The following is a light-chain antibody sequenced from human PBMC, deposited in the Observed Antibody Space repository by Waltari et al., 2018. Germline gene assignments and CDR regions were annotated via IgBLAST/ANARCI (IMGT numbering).Light chain of an antibody. Sequence: QSALTQPASVSGSRGQSITISCTGSSRDIGSYNVVSWYQHTPGKAPKHLIYGVNNRPSGVSNRFSGSKSGNTASLTISGLQAEDEADYYCSSYAGSVVFGGGTKLTVL. J-gene: IGLJ3*02. CDR3: SSYAGSVV. V-gene: IGLV2-23*02. CDR1: SRDIGSYNV. CDR2: GVN.